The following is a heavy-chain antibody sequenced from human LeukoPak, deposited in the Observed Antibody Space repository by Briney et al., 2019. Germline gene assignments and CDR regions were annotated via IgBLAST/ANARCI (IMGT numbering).Heavy chain of an antibody. D-gene: IGHD5-18*01. V-gene: IGHV3-48*03. CDR3: ASQPRRYSSPVWFDY. J-gene: IGHJ4*02. Sequence: GGSLRLSCVASGFTFSSYEMNWVRQAPGKGLEWISYISSSASIIYYADSVKGRFTISRDNAKNSLYLQMSSLRAEDTAVYYCASQPRRYSSPVWFDYWGQGTLVTVSS. CDR1: GFTFSSYE. CDR2: ISSSASII.